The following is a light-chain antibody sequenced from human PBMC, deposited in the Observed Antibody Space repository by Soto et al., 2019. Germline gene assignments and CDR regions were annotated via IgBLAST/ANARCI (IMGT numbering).Light chain of an antibody. CDR2: GAS. V-gene: IGKV3-15*01. Sequence: EIVFTQSPGTPSLSPGGRVTPSSKASPYVSSRFLAWYQQKPGQAPRLLIYGASNRATGIPARFSGSGSGTEFTLTISSLQSEDFAVYYCQQYNNWPRTFGQGTKVDIK. CDR1: PYVSSRF. CDR3: QQYNNWPRT. J-gene: IGKJ1*01.